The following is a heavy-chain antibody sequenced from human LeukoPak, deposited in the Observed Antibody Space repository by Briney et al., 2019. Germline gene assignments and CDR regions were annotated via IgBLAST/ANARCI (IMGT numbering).Heavy chain of an antibody. V-gene: IGHV3-15*01. CDR3: ARDQRGYSYGYNYGMDV. CDR1: GFTFSNAW. D-gene: IGHD5-18*01. Sequence: GGSLRLSCEASGFTFSNAWVSWVRQAPGKGLEWVGRIKRKTDGGTADYAAPVKGRFTILRDNSKNKLYLQMNSLKIEDTAVYYCARDQRGYSYGYNYGMDVWGQGTTVTVSS. J-gene: IGHJ6*02. CDR2: IKRKTDGGTA.